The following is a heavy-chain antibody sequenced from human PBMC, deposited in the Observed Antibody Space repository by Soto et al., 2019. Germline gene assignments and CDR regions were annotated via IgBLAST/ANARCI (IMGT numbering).Heavy chain of an antibody. CDR1: RYTLNSCY. CDR2: MDHITGGT. Sequence: VSDHVSYMASRYTLNSCYMLVVRQAPAQGLGGRGLMDHITGGTDYEQRLRDGATMTRDTSINRAYMELRRLRSDDTAIYFCARGRDAASQFYSPHGMDVWGQGTTVTAP. J-gene: IGHJ6*02. CDR3: ARGRDAASQFYSPHGMDV. V-gene: IGHV1-2*02. D-gene: IGHD2-15*01.